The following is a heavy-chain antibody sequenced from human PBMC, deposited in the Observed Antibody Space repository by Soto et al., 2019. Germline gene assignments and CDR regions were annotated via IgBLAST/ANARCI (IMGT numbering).Heavy chain of an antibody. CDR1: GFTFTSSA. D-gene: IGHD3-22*01. V-gene: IGHV1-58*02. CDR3: AAEPHYYDSRGSGFDP. Sequence: SVKVSCKASGFTFTSSAMQWVRQARGQRLEWIGWIVVGSGNTNYAQKFQERVTITRDMSTSTAYMELSSLRSEDTALYYCAAEPHYYDSRGSGFDPWGQGTLVTVSS. J-gene: IGHJ5*02. CDR2: IVVGSGNT.